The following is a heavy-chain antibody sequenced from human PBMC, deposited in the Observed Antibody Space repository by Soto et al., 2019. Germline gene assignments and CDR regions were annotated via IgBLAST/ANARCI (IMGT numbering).Heavy chain of an antibody. J-gene: IGHJ4*02. V-gene: IGHV4-59*01. Sequence: SETLPLTCTVSGGSISSYYWSWIRQPPGKGLEWIGYIYYSGSTNYNPSLKSRVTISVDTSKNQFSLKLSSVTAADTAVYYCARDSSYSSGWYYFDYWGQGTLVTVSS. CDR1: GGSISSYY. CDR2: IYYSGST. D-gene: IGHD6-19*01. CDR3: ARDSSYSSGWYYFDY.